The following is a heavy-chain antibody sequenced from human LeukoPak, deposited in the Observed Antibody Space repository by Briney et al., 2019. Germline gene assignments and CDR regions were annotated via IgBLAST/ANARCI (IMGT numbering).Heavy chain of an antibody. Sequence: SETLSLTCTVSGYSISSGYYWGWIRQPPGKGLEWIGSIYHSGSTYYNPSLKSRVTISVDTSKNQLSLKLSSVTAADTAVYYCARDREAAAGFSYYYYMDVWGKGTTVTVSS. D-gene: IGHD6-13*01. J-gene: IGHJ6*03. V-gene: IGHV4-38-2*02. CDR2: IYHSGST. CDR1: GYSISSGYY. CDR3: ARDREAAAGFSYYYYMDV.